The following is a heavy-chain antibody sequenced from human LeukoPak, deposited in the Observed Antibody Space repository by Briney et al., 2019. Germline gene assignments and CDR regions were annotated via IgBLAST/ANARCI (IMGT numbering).Heavy chain of an antibody. V-gene: IGHV5-51*01. CDR1: GYSFSSYW. J-gene: IGHJ4*02. Sequence: GESLKISCKGSGYSFSSYWIGWVRQMPGKGLEWMGIIYPGDSDTRYSPSFQGQVTISADKSISTAYLQWSSLKASDTTMYYCARHQIVGATRSPFDYWGQGTLVTVSS. CDR2: IYPGDSDT. D-gene: IGHD1-26*01. CDR3: ARHQIVGATRSPFDY.